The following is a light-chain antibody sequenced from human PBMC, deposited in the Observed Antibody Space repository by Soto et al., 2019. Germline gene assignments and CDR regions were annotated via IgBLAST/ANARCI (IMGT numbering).Light chain of an antibody. CDR1: QSVSSY. Sequence: DIVLTQSHATLSLSPGARAPLXWRAHQSVSSYLAWYQQKPGQAPRLLIYDASNRATGIPARFSGSGSGTDFTLTISSLEPEDFAVYYCQQRSNWPPTWTFGQGTKVDIK. J-gene: IGKJ1*01. CDR3: QQRSNWPPTWT. CDR2: DAS. V-gene: IGKV3-11*01.